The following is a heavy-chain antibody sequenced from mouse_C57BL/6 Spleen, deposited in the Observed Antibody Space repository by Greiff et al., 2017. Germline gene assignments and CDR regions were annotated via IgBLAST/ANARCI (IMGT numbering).Heavy chain of an antibody. CDR3: ARREDYPWYFDV. J-gene: IGHJ1*03. D-gene: IGHD2-4*01. CDR1: GYTFTSYW. CDR2: IDPSDSYT. V-gene: IGHV1-50*01. Sequence: QVQLQQPGAELVKPGASVKLSCKASGYTFTSYWMQWVKQRPGHGLEWIGEIDPSDSYTNYNQKFKGKATLTVDTSSSTAYMQLSSLTSEDSAVYYCARREDYPWYFDVWGTGTTVTVSS.